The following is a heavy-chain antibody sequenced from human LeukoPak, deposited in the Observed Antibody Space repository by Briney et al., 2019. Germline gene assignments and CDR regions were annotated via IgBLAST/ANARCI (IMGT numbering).Heavy chain of an antibody. CDR1: GFTFSSYS. CDR3: AKDHTVVPAPMDYFDY. Sequence: GGSLRLSCAASGFTFSSYSMNWVRQAPGKGLEWVSSISGSGGSIYYADSVKGRFTISRDNSKNTLYLQINSLRAEDTAIFYCAKDHTVVPAPMDYFDYWGQGTLVAVSS. V-gene: IGHV3-23*01. CDR2: ISGSGGSI. J-gene: IGHJ4*02. D-gene: IGHD2-2*01.